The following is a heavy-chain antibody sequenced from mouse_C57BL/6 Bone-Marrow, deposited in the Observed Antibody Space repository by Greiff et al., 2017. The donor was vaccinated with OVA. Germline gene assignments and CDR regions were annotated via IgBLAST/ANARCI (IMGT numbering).Heavy chain of an antibody. V-gene: IGHV1-15*01. CDR3: TREAAGQATWFAY. CDR2: IDPETGGT. CDR1: GYTFTDYE. Sequence: VQLQQSGAELVRPGASVTLSCKASGYTFTDYEMHWVKQTPVHGLEWIGAIDPETGGTAYNQKFKGKAILTADKSSSTAYMELRSLTSEDSAVYYCTREAAGQATWFAYWGQGTLVTVSA. J-gene: IGHJ3*01. D-gene: IGHD3-2*02.